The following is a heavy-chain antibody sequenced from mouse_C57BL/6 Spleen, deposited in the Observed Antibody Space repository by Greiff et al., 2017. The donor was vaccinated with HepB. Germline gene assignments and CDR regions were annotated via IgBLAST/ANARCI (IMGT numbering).Heavy chain of an antibody. D-gene: IGHD1-1*01. V-gene: IGHV1-15*01. CDR2: IDPETGGT. CDR1: GYTFTDYE. J-gene: IGHJ4*01. Sequence: QVQLQQSGAELVRPGASVTLSCKASGYTFTDYEMHWVKQTPVHGLEWIGAIDPETGGTAYNQKFKGKAILTADKSSSTAYMELRSLTSEGSAVYYCTRRGITTVVPSMDYWGQGTSVTVSS. CDR3: TRRGITTVVPSMDY.